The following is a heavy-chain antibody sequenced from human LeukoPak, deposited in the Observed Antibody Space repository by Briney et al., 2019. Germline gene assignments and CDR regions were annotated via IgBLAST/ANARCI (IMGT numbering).Heavy chain of an antibody. CDR2: IYYSGST. D-gene: IGHD5-18*01. V-gene: IGHV4-59*12. Sequence: SETLSLTCTVSGGSISSYYWSWIRQPPGKGLEWIGYIYYSGSTNYNPSLKSRVTMSVDTSKNQFSLKLSSVTAADTAVYYCARGDTAMVKFDYWGQGTLVTVSS. CDR1: GGSISSYY. CDR3: ARGDTAMVKFDY. J-gene: IGHJ4*02.